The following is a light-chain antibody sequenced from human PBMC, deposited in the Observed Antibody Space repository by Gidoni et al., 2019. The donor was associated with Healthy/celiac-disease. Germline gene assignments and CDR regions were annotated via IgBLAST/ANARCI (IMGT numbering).Light chain of an antibody. CDR1: KLGDKY. CDR3: QAWDSSTAGGV. Sequence: SYDLTQVPLVSAAPGQTASITCSGDKLGDKYACWYQQKPGQSPVLVIYQDSKRPSGIPERFSGSNSGNTATLTISGTQAMDEADYYCQAWDSSTAGGVFGGGTKLTVL. CDR2: QDS. J-gene: IGLJ2*01. V-gene: IGLV3-1*01.